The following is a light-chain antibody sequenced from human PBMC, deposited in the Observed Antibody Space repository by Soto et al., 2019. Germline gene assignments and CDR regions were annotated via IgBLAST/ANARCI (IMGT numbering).Light chain of an antibody. Sequence: QSALTHPGPVSGSPGQSITISCTGTSSDAGGYNYVSWYQQYPGKAPKLMIYEVTHRPSGVSNRLSGSKSGNTASLTISGLQAEDEANYYCSSYRSTSVYVFGTGTKVTVL. V-gene: IGLV2-14*01. CDR3: SSYRSTSVYV. J-gene: IGLJ1*01. CDR2: EVT. CDR1: SSDAGGYNY.